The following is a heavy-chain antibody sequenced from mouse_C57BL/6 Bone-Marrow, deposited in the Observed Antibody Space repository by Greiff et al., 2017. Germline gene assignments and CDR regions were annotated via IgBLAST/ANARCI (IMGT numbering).Heavy chain of an antibody. J-gene: IGHJ1*03. V-gene: IGHV14-3*01. Sequence: VQLQQSVAELVRPGASVKLSCTASGFNTKNTYMHWVKQRPEQGLEWIGRIDPANGNTKYAPKFQGKATITADTSSNTAYLQLSSLTSEDTAIYYCARSYGSSYVDWYFDVWGTGTTVTVSS. CDR3: ARSYGSSYVDWYFDV. D-gene: IGHD1-1*01. CDR1: GFNTKNTY. CDR2: IDPANGNT.